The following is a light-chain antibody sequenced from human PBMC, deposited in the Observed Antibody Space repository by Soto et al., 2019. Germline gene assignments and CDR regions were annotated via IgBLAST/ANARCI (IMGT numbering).Light chain of an antibody. CDR2: DAS. CDR3: QQRSNWPQYT. J-gene: IGKJ2*01. Sequence: EIVLTQSPATLSLSPGERATLSCRASQSVSSYLAWYQQKPGQAPRLLIYDASNRATGIPARFSGSGSWTDSTLTISRLEPEDFAVYYCQQRSNWPQYTFGQGTKLEIK. CDR1: QSVSSY. V-gene: IGKV3-11*01.